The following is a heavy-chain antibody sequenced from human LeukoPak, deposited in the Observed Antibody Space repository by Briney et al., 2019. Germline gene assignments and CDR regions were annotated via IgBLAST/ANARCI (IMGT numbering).Heavy chain of an antibody. D-gene: IGHD6-13*01. Sequence: SETLSLTCTVSGGSISSYYWSWIRQPPGKGLEWIGYISYTGSTDYIPSLKSRVTISVDTSKNQFSLKLSSVTAADTAVYYCARDLEQQLVPTLFDYWGQGTLVTVSS. J-gene: IGHJ4*02. CDR3: ARDLEQQLVPTLFDY. CDR2: ISYTGST. CDR1: GGSISSYY. V-gene: IGHV4-59*12.